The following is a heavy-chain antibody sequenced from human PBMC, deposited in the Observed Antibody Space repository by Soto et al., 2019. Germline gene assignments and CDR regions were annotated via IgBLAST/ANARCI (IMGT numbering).Heavy chain of an antibody. D-gene: IGHD6-13*01. Sequence: SGPTLVNPTPTLTLTCTFSGFSLSTSEMSLSWIRQPPGKALEWLALIDGDDDKYYSTSLRTRLTISKDTSKNQVVLTMTNMDPVDTATYYCARATSYTSSWPSNWFDPWGQGTLVTVSS. J-gene: IGHJ5*02. CDR1: GFSLSTSEMS. V-gene: IGHV2-70*01. CDR2: IDGDDDK. CDR3: ARATSYTSSWPSNWFDP.